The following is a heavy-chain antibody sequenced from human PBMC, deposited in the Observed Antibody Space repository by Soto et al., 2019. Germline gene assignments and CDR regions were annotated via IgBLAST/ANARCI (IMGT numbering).Heavy chain of an antibody. V-gene: IGHV3-30*18. Sequence: VQLVESGGGVVQPGRSLRLSCAASGFTFSDYAMHWVRQAPGKGLEWVAVVSHDGRNTHYADSVKGRFTISRDSSKNTVSLEMSRLRAEDTAVYYCAKGGRKWLVTSDFTYWGQGALVTVSS. J-gene: IGHJ4*02. CDR1: GFTFSDYA. CDR3: AKGGRKWLVTSDFTY. CDR2: VSHDGRNT. D-gene: IGHD6-19*01.